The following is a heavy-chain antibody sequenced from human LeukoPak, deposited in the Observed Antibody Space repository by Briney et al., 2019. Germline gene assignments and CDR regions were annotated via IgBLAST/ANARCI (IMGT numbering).Heavy chain of an antibody. D-gene: IGHD4-17*01. CDR2: INPNSGGT. CDR1: GYTFTGYY. V-gene: IGHV1-2*02. J-gene: IGHJ4*02. Sequence: GASVKVSCKASGYTFTGYYMHRVRQAPGQGLEWMGWINPNSGGTNYAQKFQGRVTMTRDTSISTAYMELSRLRSDDTAVYYCARDFRFQNHTTVTIDYWGQGTLVTVSS. CDR3: ARDFRFQNHTTVTIDY.